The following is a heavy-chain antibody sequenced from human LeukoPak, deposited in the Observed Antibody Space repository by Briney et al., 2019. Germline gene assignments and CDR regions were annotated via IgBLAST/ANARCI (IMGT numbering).Heavy chain of an antibody. V-gene: IGHV4-39*01. Sequence: SETLFLTCTVSGVSISSSNSYWGWIRQPPGKGLEWIGSIYYSGNTYYNASLKSQVSISIDTSKNQFSLRLTSVTAADTAVYYCARQTGSGLFILPGGQGTLVTVS. J-gene: IGHJ4*02. CDR1: GVSISSSNSY. CDR3: ARQTGSGLFILP. CDR2: IYYSGNT. D-gene: IGHD3/OR15-3a*01.